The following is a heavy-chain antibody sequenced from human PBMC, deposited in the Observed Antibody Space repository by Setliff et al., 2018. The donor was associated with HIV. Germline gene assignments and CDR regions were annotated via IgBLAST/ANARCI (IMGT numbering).Heavy chain of an antibody. D-gene: IGHD1-26*01. Sequence: PGGSLRLSCAASGFTFSDDYMSWIRQIPGKGLEWVSYISDGSSTTYADSVKGRFTISRDNAKNTLYLQMNSLRAEDTAVYYCVSSGSYGYWGQGTLVTVSS. CDR3: VSSGSYGY. J-gene: IGHJ4*02. V-gene: IGHV3-11*06. CDR2: ISDGSST. CDR1: GFTFSDDY.